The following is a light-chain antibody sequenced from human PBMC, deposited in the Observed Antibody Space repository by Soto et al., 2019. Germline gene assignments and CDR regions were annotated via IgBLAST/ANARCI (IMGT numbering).Light chain of an antibody. Sequence: QSVLTQPPSASGSPGQSVAISCTGTSSDVGGYNYVSWYQQHPGKAPKLIISEVSNRPSGVSNRFSGSKSGTAASLTISGLQTEDEADYFCFSFTTDWTHVFGTGTKVTVL. CDR1: SSDVGGYNY. CDR3: FSFTTDWTHV. V-gene: IGLV2-14*01. CDR2: EVS. J-gene: IGLJ1*01.